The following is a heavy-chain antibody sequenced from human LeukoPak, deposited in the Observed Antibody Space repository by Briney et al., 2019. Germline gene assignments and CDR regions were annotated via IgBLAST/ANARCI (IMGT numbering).Heavy chain of an antibody. D-gene: IGHD6-13*01. V-gene: IGHV4-59*01. J-gene: IGHJ5*02. CDR1: GGSISSYY. CDR3: ARDLDSSSWYGTTRGYNWFDP. CDR2: IYYSGST. Sequence: SETLSLTCTVSGGSISSYYWSWIRQPPGKGLEWIGYIYYSGSTNYNPSLKSRVTISVDTSKNQFSLKLSSVTAADTAVYYCARDLDSSSWYGTTRGYNWFDPWGQGTLVTVSS.